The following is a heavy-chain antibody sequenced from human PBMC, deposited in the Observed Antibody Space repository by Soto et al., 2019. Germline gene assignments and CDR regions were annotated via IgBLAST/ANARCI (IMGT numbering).Heavy chain of an antibody. CDR3: ARGSTVTNYYYYYGMDV. D-gene: IGHD4-17*01. CDR1: GFTFSSYW. V-gene: IGHV3-7*03. J-gene: IGHJ6*02. CDR2: IKQDGSEK. Sequence: EVQLVKSGGGLVQPGGSLRLSCAASGFTFSSYWMSWVRQAPGKGLEWVANIKQDGSEKYYVDSVKGRFTISRDNAKNSLYLQMNSLRAEDTAVYYCARGSTVTNYYYYYGMDVWGQGTTVTVSS.